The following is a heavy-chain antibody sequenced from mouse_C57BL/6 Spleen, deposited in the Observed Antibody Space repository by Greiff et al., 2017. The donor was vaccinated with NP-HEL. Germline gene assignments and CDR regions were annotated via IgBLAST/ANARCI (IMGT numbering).Heavy chain of an antibody. V-gene: IGHV1-50*01. Sequence: VQLQQPGAELVKPGASVKLSCKASGYTFTSYWMQWVKQRPGQGLEWIGEIDPSDSYTNYNQKFKGKATLTVDTSSSTAYMQLSSLTSEDSAVYYCARLTVNYAMACWGQGPSVTASS. J-gene: IGHJ4*01. CDR1: GYTFTSYW. CDR3: ARLTVNYAMAC. CDR2: IDPSDSYT. D-gene: IGHD2-13*01.